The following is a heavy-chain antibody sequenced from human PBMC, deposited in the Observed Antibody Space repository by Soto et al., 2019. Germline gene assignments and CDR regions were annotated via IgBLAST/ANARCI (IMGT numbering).Heavy chain of an antibody. CDR3: ARGCIRYCSSTSCYFWFDP. D-gene: IGHD2-2*01. CDR1: GGSFSGYY. V-gene: IGHV4-34*01. CDR2: INHSGST. J-gene: IGHJ5*02. Sequence: QVQLQQWGAGLLKPSETLSLTCAVYGGSFSGYYWSWILQPPGKGLAWIGEINHSGSTNYNPSLKSRVTISVDTSKNQFSLKLSSVTAADTAVYYCARGCIRYCSSTSCYFWFDPWGQGTLVTVSS.